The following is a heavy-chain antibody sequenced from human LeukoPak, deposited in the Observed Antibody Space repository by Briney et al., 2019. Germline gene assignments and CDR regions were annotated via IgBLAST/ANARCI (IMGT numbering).Heavy chain of an antibody. CDR3: ARRAVAAAGENAEYFQH. CDR1: GYSFTSYW. Sequence: GESLKISCKGSGYSFTSYWIAWVRQMPGKGLEWMGIIYPGDSDTRYSPSFQGQVTISADKSITTAYLQWSSLKASDTAIYYCARRAVAAAGENAEYFQHWGQGILVTVSS. CDR2: IYPGDSDT. J-gene: IGHJ1*01. D-gene: IGHD6-13*01. V-gene: IGHV5-51*01.